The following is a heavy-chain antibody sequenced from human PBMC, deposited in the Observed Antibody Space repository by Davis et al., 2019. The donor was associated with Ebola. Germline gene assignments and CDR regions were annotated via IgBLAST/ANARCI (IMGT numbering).Heavy chain of an antibody. J-gene: IGHJ6*02. Sequence: ASVTVSCKAAGFTFTDYYMHWVRQAPGQGLEWMGWINPNSGGTNYAQKFQGWVTMTRDTSISTAYMELSRLRSDDTAVYYCARDGIAAALVDYYYYGMDVWGQGTTVTVSS. CDR3: ARDGIAAALVDYYYYGMDV. CDR1: GFTFTDYY. V-gene: IGHV1-2*04. CDR2: INPNSGGT. D-gene: IGHD6-13*01.